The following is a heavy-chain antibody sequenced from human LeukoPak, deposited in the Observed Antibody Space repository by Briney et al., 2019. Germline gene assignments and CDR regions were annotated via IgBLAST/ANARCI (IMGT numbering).Heavy chain of an antibody. V-gene: IGHV3-21*01. CDR3: AREQSYSEEIVVVNPPFDY. CDR1: GFTFSRYS. Sequence: PGGSLRLTCAASGFTFSRYSMNWVRQAPGKGLEWVSSMSSSSGLIYYGDSVKGRFTVSRDNAKRSLYLQMNSLRAEDTALYYCAREQSYSEEIVVVNPPFDYWGQGTLVTVSS. J-gene: IGHJ4*02. D-gene: IGHD2-21*01. CDR2: MSSSSGLI.